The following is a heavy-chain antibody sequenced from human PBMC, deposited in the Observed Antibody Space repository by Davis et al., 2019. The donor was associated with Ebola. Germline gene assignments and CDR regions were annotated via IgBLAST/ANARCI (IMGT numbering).Heavy chain of an antibody. CDR3: ARYCGGSVCSYSGMDV. D-gene: IGHD2-21*01. V-gene: IGHV1-2*02. J-gene: IGHJ6*02. CDR2: INPGSGGT. Sequence: AASVKVSCKASGYTFTNYYIHWVRQAPGQGLEWMGWINPGSGGTNSAQRFQGRVTMTRDTSSTTVYMELSSLRSDDTAVYFCARYCGGSVCSYSGMDVWGQGTSVTVSS. CDR1: GYTFTNYY.